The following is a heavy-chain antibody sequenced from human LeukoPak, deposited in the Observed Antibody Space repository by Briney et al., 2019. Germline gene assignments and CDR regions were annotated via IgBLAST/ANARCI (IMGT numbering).Heavy chain of an antibody. CDR2: ISGSGGST. Sequence: PVGSPRLSCAASGFTFSSYAMSWVRQAPGKGLEWVSAISGSGGSTYYADSVKGRFTISRDNSKNTLYLQMNSLRAEDTAVYYCAKDVHPYYYDSSGYPCPYFDYWGQGTLVTVSS. CDR3: AKDVHPYYYDSSGYPCPYFDY. V-gene: IGHV3-23*01. D-gene: IGHD3-22*01. CDR1: GFTFSSYA. J-gene: IGHJ4*02.